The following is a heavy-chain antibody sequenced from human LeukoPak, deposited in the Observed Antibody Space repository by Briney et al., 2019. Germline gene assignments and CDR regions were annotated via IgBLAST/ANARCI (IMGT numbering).Heavy chain of an antibody. CDR1: GFTFSDYA. V-gene: IGHV3-23*01. J-gene: IGHJ4*02. D-gene: IGHD3-22*01. CDR2: ISGSGRTT. Sequence: GGTLTLSCAASGFTFSDYAGSWVRQPPGKGLEWVWGISGSGRTTYYAVPVKGRFSISRDNTKNTPYLQTISPAADDTTAFFGTKVPNYDDSSANYGWGQGALVTVSS. CDR3: TKVPNYDDSSANYG.